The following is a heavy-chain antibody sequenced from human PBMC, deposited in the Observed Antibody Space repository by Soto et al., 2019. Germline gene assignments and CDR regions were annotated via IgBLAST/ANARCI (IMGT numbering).Heavy chain of an antibody. CDR1: GFSLSTSGVG. CDR3: AKRAYCISTRCSQFDY. D-gene: IGHD2-2*01. Sequence: QITLKESGPTLVKPTQTLTLTCTFSGFSLSTSGVGVGWIRQPPGKALEWLALIYWDDDKHYSPSLNSRPTTTNDTPKNQAAPTITNKEPVDTATYYCAKRAYCISTRCSQFDYWGQGTPVTLSS. J-gene: IGHJ4*02. CDR2: IYWDDDK. V-gene: IGHV2-5*02.